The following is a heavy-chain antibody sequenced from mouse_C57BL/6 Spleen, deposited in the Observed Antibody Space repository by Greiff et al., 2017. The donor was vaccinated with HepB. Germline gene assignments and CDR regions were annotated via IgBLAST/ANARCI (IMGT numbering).Heavy chain of an antibody. V-gene: IGHV1-22*01. CDR2: INPNNGGT. CDR3: ARWYYYVNYFDY. J-gene: IGHJ2*01. Sequence: VQLQQSGPELVKPGASVKMSCKASGYTFTDYNMHWVKQSHGKSLEWIGYINPNNGGTSYNQKFKGKATLTVNKSSSTAYMELRSLTSEDSAVYYCARWYYYVNYFDYWGQGTTLTVSS. CDR1: GYTFTDYN. D-gene: IGHD1-1*01.